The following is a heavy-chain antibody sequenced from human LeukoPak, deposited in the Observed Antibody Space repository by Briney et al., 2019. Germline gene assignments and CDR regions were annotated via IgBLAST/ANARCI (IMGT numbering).Heavy chain of an antibody. J-gene: IGHJ6*03. CDR2: IRSKADSYAT. CDR1: GLTFSGAA. CDR3: TRHTVGPAAISYYYYYMDV. D-gene: IGHD2-2*01. Sequence: PGGSLRLSCAASGLTFSGAAMHWVRRASGEGQEWVGRIRSKADSYATAYAASVKGRFTTARDDSKNTAYLQMNSLKTEDTAVYYCTRHTVGPAAISYYYYYMDVWGKGTTVTVSS. V-gene: IGHV3-73*01.